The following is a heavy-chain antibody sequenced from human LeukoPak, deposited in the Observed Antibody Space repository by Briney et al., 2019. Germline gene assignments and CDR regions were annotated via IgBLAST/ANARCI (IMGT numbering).Heavy chain of an antibody. CDR1: GFTFSSCW. CDR3: ARSLGYCSAGSYFPFDY. D-gene: IGHD2-15*01. Sequence: GGSLRLSCAASGFTFSSCWMSWVRQAPGKGLEWVANIKQDGSEKYYVDSVKGRFTISRDNAKNSLYLQMNSLRAEDTAVYYCARSLGYCSAGSYFPFDYWGQGTLVTVSS. CDR2: IKQDGSEK. V-gene: IGHV3-7*05. J-gene: IGHJ4*02.